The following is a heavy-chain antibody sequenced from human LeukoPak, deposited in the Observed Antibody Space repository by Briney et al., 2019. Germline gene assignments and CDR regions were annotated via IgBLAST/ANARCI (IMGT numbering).Heavy chain of an antibody. J-gene: IGHJ4*02. V-gene: IGHV4-28*05. D-gene: IGHD3-10*01. CDR3: ARGRTYYYGSGSYADY. CDR1: GYSISSSNW. CDR2: IYYSGSI. Sequence: SDTLSLTCAASGYSISSSNWWGWIRQPPGKGLEWIGYIYYSGSIYYNPSLKSRVTISVDTSKNQFSLKLSSVTAADTAVYYCARGRTYYYGSGSYADYWGQGTLVTVSS.